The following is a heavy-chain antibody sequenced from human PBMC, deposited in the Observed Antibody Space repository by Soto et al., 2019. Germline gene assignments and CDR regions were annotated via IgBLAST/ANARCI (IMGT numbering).Heavy chain of an antibody. J-gene: IGHJ4*02. CDR3: AKEEGSGWLQTDKNQNFDY. V-gene: IGHV3-30*18. Sequence: PGGSLRLSCAASGFTFSSYGMHWVRQAPGKGLEWVAVISYDGSNKYYADSVKGRFTISRDNSKNTLYLQMNSLRAEDTAVYYCAKEEGSGWLQTDKNQNFDYWGQGTLVTVSS. CDR1: GFTFSSYG. CDR2: ISYDGSNK. D-gene: IGHD6-19*01.